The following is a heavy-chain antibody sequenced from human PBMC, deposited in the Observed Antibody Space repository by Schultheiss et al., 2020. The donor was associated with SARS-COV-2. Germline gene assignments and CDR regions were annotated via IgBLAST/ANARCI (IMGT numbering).Heavy chain of an antibody. CDR1: GFTFSSYE. D-gene: IGHD6-13*01. CDR2: ISSSGSTI. J-gene: IGHJ4*02. V-gene: IGHV3-48*03. Sequence: GESLKISCAASGFTFSSYEMNWVRQAPGKGLEWVSYISSSGSTIYYADSVKGRFTISRDNAKNSLYLQMNSLRAEDTAVYYCARDRGQLVPEYFDYWGQGTLVTVSS. CDR3: ARDRGQLVPEYFDY.